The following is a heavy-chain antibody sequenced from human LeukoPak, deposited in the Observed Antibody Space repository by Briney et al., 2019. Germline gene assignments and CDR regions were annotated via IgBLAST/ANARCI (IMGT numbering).Heavy chain of an antibody. D-gene: IGHD5-18*01. V-gene: IGHV3-23*01. J-gene: IGHJ4*02. CDR2: ISGSGGST. CDR1: GFTFSSYA. Sequence: PGGSLRLSCAASGFTFSSYAMSWVRQAPGKGLEWGSAISGSGGSTYYADSVKGRFTTSRDNSKNTLYLQMNSLRAEDTAVYYCAKAIYSYLDYWGQGTLVTVSS. CDR3: AKAIYSYLDY.